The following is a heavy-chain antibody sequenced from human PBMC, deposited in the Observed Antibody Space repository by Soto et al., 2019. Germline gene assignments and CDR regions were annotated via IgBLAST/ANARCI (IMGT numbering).Heavy chain of an antibody. CDR1: GGSFSGYY. Sequence: SETLSLTCAVYGGSFSGYYWSWIRQPPGKGLEWIGEINHSGSTNYNPSLKSRVTISVDTSKNQFSLKLSSVTAADTAVYYCARRYCSSTSCSRELAFDIWGQGTLVTVSS. CDR2: INHSGST. J-gene: IGHJ4*02. V-gene: IGHV4-34*01. D-gene: IGHD2-2*01. CDR3: ARRYCSSTSCSRELAFDI.